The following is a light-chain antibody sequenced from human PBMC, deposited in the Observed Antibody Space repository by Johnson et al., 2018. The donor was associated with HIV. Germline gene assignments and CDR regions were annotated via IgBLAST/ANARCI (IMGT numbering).Light chain of an antibody. J-gene: IGLJ1*01. V-gene: IGLV1-51*01. Sequence: QSVLTQPPSVSAAPGQKVTISCSGNRSNIGDNFVSWYQQLPGTAPKLLIYDNNKRPSGIPDRFSGSKSDTSATLGITGLQTGDEAVYYCGTWDSSLSSCVFGTGTKVTVL. CDR1: RSNIGDNF. CDR3: GTWDSSLSSCV. CDR2: DNN.